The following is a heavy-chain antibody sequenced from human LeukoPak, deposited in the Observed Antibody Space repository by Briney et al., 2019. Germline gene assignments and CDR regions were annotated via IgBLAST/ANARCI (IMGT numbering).Heavy chain of an antibody. CDR2: ISGTGDTT. Sequence: GGSLRLSCATSGFTFSNYAMSWVRQAPGEGLEWVSTISGTGDTTYYADSLKGRLTISRDNSKNTLYLQMSSLRADDTAVYYCTKGGWGTVLDYWGQGTLVTVSS. CDR1: GFTFSNYA. D-gene: IGHD3-10*01. V-gene: IGHV3-23*01. CDR3: TKGGWGTVLDY. J-gene: IGHJ4*02.